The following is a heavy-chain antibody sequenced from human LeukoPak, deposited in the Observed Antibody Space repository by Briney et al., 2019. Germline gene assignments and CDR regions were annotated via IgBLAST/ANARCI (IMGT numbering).Heavy chain of an antibody. CDR3: VRLDRPGGRTGDAFDV. V-gene: IGHV4-59*08. J-gene: IGHJ3*01. CDR2: VDYIGNT. CDR1: GGSMSGYH. Sequence: SETLSLTCTVSGGSMSGYHWSWIRQPPGKGLKWIGYVDYIGNTNYSPSLRSRVTMSLDMSKNQFSLEMNWVTAADTATFYCVRLDRPGGRTGDAFDVWGQGTMVTVSS. D-gene: IGHD1-26*01.